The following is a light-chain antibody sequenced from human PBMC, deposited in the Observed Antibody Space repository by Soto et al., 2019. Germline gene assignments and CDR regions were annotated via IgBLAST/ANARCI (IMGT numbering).Light chain of an antibody. V-gene: IGKV3-20*01. J-gene: IGKJ1*01. CDR1: QSVTSSF. CDR2: GAS. Sequence: EIVLTQSPGTLSLSLGERATLSCRASQSVTSSFLAWYQQKPGQAPRLLIYGASSRATGIPDRFSGSGSGTDFTLTISRLEPEDFAVYYCQQYCSSPCTFGQGTKVEIK. CDR3: QQYCSSPCT.